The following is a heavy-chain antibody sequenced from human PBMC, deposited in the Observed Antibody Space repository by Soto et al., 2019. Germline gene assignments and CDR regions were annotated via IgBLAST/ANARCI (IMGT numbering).Heavy chain of an antibody. CDR2: INPSGGST. Sequence: QVQLVQSGAAVKKPGASVKVSCKASGYTFTSYYMHWVRQAPGQGLEWMGIINPSGGSTSYAQKFQGRVTMTRETSTSTVDMELSCLRSEDTAGYYWARDLGITGRTGFDYWGQGTLVTVSS. CDR3: ARDLGITGRTGFDY. CDR1: GYTFTSYY. V-gene: IGHV1-46*01. D-gene: IGHD1-20*01. J-gene: IGHJ4*02.